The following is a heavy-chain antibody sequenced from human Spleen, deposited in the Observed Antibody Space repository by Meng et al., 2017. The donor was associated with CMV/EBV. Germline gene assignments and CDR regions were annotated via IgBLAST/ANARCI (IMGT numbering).Heavy chain of an antibody. V-gene: IGHV1-18*01. Sequence: ASVKVSCKASGYTFINYGISWVRQAPGQGLEWMGWISAYNGNTNYAQKFQGRVTVTTDTSTSTAYMELRSLRSDDTAVYYCAREGPYCGGDCYPHTFDSWGQGTLVTVSS. J-gene: IGHJ4*02. CDR1: GYTFINYG. CDR3: AREGPYCGGDCYPHTFDS. D-gene: IGHD2-21*01. CDR2: ISAYNGNT.